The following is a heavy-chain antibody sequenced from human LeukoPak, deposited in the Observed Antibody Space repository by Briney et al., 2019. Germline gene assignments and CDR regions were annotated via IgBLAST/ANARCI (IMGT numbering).Heavy chain of an antibody. CDR3: ARGRIFGVVIPVFYYFDY. Sequence: SETLSLTCAVYGGSFSGYYWSWLRQPPGRGLEWIGEINHSGSTNYNPSLKSRVTISVDTSKNQFSLKLSSVTAADTAVYYCARGRIFGVVIPVFYYFDYWGQGTLVTVSS. CDR1: GGSFSGYY. V-gene: IGHV4-34*01. J-gene: IGHJ4*02. CDR2: INHSGST. D-gene: IGHD3-3*01.